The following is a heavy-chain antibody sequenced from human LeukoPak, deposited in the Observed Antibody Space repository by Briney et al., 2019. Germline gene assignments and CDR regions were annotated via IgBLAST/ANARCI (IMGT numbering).Heavy chain of an antibody. CDR3: TTHDNYYYYYMDV. Sequence: GGSLRLSCAASGFTFSNAWMSWVRQAPGKGLEWVGRIKSKTDGGTTDYAAPVKGRFTISRDDSKNTLYLQMNSLKTEDTAVYHCTTHDNYYYYYMDVWGQGALVTVSS. V-gene: IGHV3-15*01. CDR1: GFTFSNAW. CDR2: IKSKTDGGTT. J-gene: IGHJ6*03. D-gene: IGHD1-1*01.